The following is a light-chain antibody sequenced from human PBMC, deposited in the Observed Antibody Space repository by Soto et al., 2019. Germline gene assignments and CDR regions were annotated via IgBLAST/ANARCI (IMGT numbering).Light chain of an antibody. CDR2: GAS. V-gene: IGKV3-15*01. J-gene: IGKJ1*01. CDR1: RDISNN. CDR3: QPYTSWQT. Sequence: EIVMTQSPASLSVSPGGRATLSGRASRDISNNLAWYQQRPGQPPRLLIYGASTRATRVPARFSGSGWGTDFTLTISGLQSDDFAVYYCQPYTSWQTFGQGTQVDIK.